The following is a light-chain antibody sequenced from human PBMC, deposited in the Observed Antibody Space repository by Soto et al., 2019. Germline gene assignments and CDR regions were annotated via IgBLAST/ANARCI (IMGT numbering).Light chain of an antibody. CDR1: GRHSTYA. Sequence: QSVLTQSPSASASLGASVKLTCTLSGRHSTYAIAWHQQRPQKGPRFLMKLNSDGTHRRGDGVPDRFSGSSSGAERYLTISSLQSEDEADYYCQTWGTAIRVFGGGTKVTVL. CDR3: QTWGTAIRV. J-gene: IGLJ3*02. V-gene: IGLV4-69*01. CDR2: LNSDGTH.